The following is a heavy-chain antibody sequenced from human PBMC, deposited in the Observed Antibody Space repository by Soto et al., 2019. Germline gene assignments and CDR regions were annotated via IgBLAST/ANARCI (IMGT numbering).Heavy chain of an antibody. CDR1: GGSISSGDYY. D-gene: IGHD1-1*01. Sequence: QVQLQESGPGLVKPSQTLSLTCTVSGGSISSGDYYWSWIRQPPGKGLEWIGYIYYSGSTYYNPSLKGRVTISVDTSKNQFSLKLSSVTAADTAVYYCASDPGAIDNPLDYWGQGTLVTVSS. V-gene: IGHV4-30-4*01. CDR3: ASDPGAIDNPLDY. CDR2: IYYSGST. J-gene: IGHJ4*02.